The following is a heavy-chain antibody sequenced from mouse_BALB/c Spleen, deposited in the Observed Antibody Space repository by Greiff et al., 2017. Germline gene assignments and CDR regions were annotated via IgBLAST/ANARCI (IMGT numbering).Heavy chain of an antibody. D-gene: IGHD1-1*01. CDR1: GYTFSSYW. Sequence: QVKLQQSGAELMKPGASVKISCKATGYTFSSYWIEWVKQRPGHGLEWIGEILPGSGSTNYNEKFKGKATFTADTSSNTAYMQLSSLTSEDSAVYYCARGVLPYYYAMDYWGQGTSVTVSS. CDR2: ILPGSGST. CDR3: ARGVLPYYYAMDY. J-gene: IGHJ4*01. V-gene: IGHV1-9*01.